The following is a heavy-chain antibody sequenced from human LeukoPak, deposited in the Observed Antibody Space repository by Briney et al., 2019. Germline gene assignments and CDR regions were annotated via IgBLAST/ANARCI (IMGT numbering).Heavy chain of an antibody. V-gene: IGHV3-48*03. CDR3: ARDRYDSGSYLFDY. CDR2: ISSSGYTI. CDR1: GFTFSSYE. Sequence: GGSLRLSCAAPGFTFSSYEMNWVRQAPGKGLEWVSYISSSGYTIYYADSVKGRFTISRDNAKNSLYLQMNSLRAEDTAVYHCARDRYDSGSYLFDYWGQGTLVTVSS. D-gene: IGHD3-10*01. J-gene: IGHJ4*02.